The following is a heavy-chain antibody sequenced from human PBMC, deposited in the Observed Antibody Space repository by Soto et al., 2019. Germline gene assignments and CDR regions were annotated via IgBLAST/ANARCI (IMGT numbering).Heavy chain of an antibody. CDR1: GYSFTGYY. CDR2: MNPGSGDT. D-gene: IGHD5-18*01. CDR3: ARMESFGSLNWFDP. J-gene: IGHJ5*02. Sequence: ASVKVSCKASGYSFTGYYIHWVRQAPGQGLEWMRWMNPGSGDTGYAQKFQGRVTMTRDISIATAYMELNSLTSEDTAIYYCARMESFGSLNWFDPWGQGPLVTVSS. V-gene: IGHV1-8*02.